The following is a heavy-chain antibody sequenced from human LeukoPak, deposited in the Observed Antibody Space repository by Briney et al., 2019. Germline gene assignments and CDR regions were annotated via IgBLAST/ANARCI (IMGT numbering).Heavy chain of an antibody. D-gene: IGHD2-8*01. CDR2: IKQDGSEK. Sequence: QSGGSLRLSRVGSGFTFSSYWMSWVRQAPGKGLEWVANIKQDGSEKYYVDSVKGRFTISRDNAKNSLYLQMDSLRAEDTAMYYCARRRGMGSLDYWGQGTLVTASS. J-gene: IGHJ4*02. V-gene: IGHV3-7*03. CDR3: ARRRGMGSLDY. CDR1: GFTFSSYW.